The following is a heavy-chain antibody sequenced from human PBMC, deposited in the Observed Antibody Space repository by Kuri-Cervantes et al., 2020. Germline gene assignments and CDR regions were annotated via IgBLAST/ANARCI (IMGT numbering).Heavy chain of an antibody. V-gene: IGHV1-69*06. CDR1: GGTFSSYA. Sequence: SVKVSCKASGGTFSSYAISWVRQAPGQGLEWMGGIIPIFGTANYAQKFQGRVTITADKSTSTAYMELSSLRSEDTAAYYCAKLYGDYGTDAFDIWGQGTMVTVSS. D-gene: IGHD4-17*01. CDR2: IIPIFGTA. J-gene: IGHJ3*02. CDR3: AKLYGDYGTDAFDI.